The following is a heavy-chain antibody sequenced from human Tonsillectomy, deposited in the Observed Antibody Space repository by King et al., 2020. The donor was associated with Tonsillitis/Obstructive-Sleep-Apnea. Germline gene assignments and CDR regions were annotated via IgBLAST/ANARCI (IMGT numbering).Heavy chain of an antibody. Sequence: QLVQSGGGVVQPGRSLRLSCAASGFTFSSYGMHWVRQAPGKGLEWVAGIWYDGSNKYYADSVKGRFTISRDNSKNTLYLQMNSLRAEDTAVYYCARDREDYGGWGLIWGQGTMVTVSS. V-gene: IGHV3-33*01. D-gene: IGHD4-23*01. CDR3: ARDREDYGGWGLI. J-gene: IGHJ3*02. CDR1: GFTFSSYG. CDR2: IWYDGSNK.